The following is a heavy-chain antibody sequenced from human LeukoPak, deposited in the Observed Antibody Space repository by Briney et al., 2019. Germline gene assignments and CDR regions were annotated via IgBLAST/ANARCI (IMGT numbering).Heavy chain of an antibody. CDR3: ARAKPADFDL. CDR2: VNEDGSET. V-gene: IGHV3-74*01. J-gene: IGHJ2*01. Sequence: PGGSLRLSCAASGFTFSSYSMNWVRQAPGKGLVWVSRVNEDGSETNYADSVKGRLTISRDNAKNTAYLEMNSLRAEDTAVYYCARAKPADFDLWGRGTLLTVSS. CDR1: GFTFSSYS.